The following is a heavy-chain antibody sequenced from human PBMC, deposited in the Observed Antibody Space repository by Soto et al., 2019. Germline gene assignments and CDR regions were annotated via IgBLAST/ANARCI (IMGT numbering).Heavy chain of an antibody. Sequence: GGSLRLSCAASGFTFDDYAMHWVRQAPGKGLEWVSGISWNSGSIGYADSVKGRFTISRDNAKNSLYLQMNSLRAEDTALYYCAKDIGWAIAAAGYFQHWGQGTLVTVAS. D-gene: IGHD6-13*01. V-gene: IGHV3-9*01. CDR2: ISWNSGSI. CDR3: AKDIGWAIAAAGYFQH. J-gene: IGHJ1*01. CDR1: GFTFDDYA.